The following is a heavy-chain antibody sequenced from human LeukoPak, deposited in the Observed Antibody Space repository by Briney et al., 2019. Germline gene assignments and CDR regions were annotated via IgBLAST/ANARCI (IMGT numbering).Heavy chain of an antibody. D-gene: IGHD3-9*01. Sequence: SETLSLTCAVYGGSFSGYYWSWIRQPPGKGLEWIGEINHSGSTNYNPSLKSRVTISVDTSKNQFSLKLSSVTAADTAVYYCGGEIRYFDWPTNYYYYYGMDVWGQGTTVTVSS. J-gene: IGHJ6*02. CDR1: GGSFSGYY. CDR2: INHSGST. CDR3: GGEIRYFDWPTNYYYYYGMDV. V-gene: IGHV4-34*01.